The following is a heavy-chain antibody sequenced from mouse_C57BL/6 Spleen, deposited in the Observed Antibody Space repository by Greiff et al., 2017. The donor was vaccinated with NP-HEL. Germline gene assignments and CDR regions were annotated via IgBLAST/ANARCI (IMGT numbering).Heavy chain of an antibody. CDR2: ISDGGSYT. Sequence: EVQVVESGGGLVKPGGSLKLSCAASGFTFSSYAMSWVRQTPEKRLEWVATISDGGSYTYYPDNVKGRFTISRDNAKNNLYLQMSHLKSEDTAMYYCARDQLGRDWYFDVWGTGTTVTVSS. V-gene: IGHV5-4*01. J-gene: IGHJ1*03. CDR1: GFTFSSYA. D-gene: IGHD4-1*02. CDR3: ARDQLGRDWYFDV.